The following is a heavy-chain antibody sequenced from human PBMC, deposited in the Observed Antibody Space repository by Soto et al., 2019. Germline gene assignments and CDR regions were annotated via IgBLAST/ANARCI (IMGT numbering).Heavy chain of an antibody. D-gene: IGHD3-22*01. CDR1: GGTFSSYT. Sequence: SVKVSCKASGGTFSSYTISWVRQAPGQGLEWMGRIIPILGIANYAQKFQGRVTITADKSTSTAYMELSSLRSEDTAVYYCAIDPGNDSSGYVRPIEYFQPGGQGPRVTASS. CDR2: IIPILGIA. CDR3: AIDPGNDSSGYVRPIEYFQP. V-gene: IGHV1-69*04. J-gene: IGHJ1*01.